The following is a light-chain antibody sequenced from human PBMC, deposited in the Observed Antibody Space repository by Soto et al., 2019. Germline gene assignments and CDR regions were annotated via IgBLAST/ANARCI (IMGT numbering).Light chain of an antibody. CDR3: QQYDNWPPYT. Sequence: EVVMMQSPATLSVSPGERATLSCRASQMFTSNLAWYQQRPGQAPRLLIYGASTRATGVPARFSGSGSGTEFTLTISSLQSEDFAVYYCQQYDNWPPYTFGQGTKLEIK. CDR2: GAS. J-gene: IGKJ2*01. CDR1: QMFTSN. V-gene: IGKV3-15*01.